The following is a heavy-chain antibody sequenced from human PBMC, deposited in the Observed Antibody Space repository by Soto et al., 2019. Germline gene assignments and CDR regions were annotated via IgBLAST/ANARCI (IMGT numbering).Heavy chain of an antibody. CDR1: RFTFCNYG. CDR2: ISDDGTKK. V-gene: IGHV3-30*03. D-gene: IGHD3-22*01. CDR3: ARELYYYDSSGYYPLEN. J-gene: IGHJ4*02. Sequence: QVQLVESGGGVVQPGKSLRLSCAASRFTFCNYGMHWVRQAPGKGLEWVALISDDGTKKYYADSVKGRFTISRDNSKNTLYLQMNSLRAEDTAVYFCARELYYYDSSGYYPLENWGQGTLVTVSS.